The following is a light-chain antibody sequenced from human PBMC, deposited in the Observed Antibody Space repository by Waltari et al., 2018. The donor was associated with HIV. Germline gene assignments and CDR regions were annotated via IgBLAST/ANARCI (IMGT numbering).Light chain of an antibody. J-gene: IGLJ3*02. V-gene: IGLV1-47*01. CDR3: AASDDSLSGWL. CDR2: MNN. Sequence: QSELTQPPSVSGSPGQRVTISCSGSSSKIGSNSVYWYQQLPGTAPKLLISMNNQRPSGVPDRFAGSKSCTSASLAISGLRAEDEADYFCAASDDSLSGWLFGGGTKLTVL. CDR1: SSKIGSNS.